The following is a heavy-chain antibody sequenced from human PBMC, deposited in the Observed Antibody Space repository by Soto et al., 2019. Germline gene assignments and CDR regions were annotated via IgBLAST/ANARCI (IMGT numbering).Heavy chain of an antibody. J-gene: IGHJ3*02. V-gene: IGHV4-59*08. CDR3: ARRYGGAFDI. CDR2: IYYSGST. D-gene: IGHD4-17*01. Sequence: QVQLQESGPRLVKPSETLSLTCTVSGGSISSYYWSWIRQPPGNGLEWIGYIYYSGSTNYNPSLKSRVTISVDTSKNQFSLKLSSVTAADTAVYYCARRYGGAFDIWGQGTMVTVSS. CDR1: GGSISSYY.